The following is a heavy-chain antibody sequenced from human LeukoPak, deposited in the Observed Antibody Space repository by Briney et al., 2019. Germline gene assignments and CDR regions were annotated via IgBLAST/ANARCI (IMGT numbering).Heavy chain of an antibody. J-gene: IGHJ4*02. V-gene: IGHV4-59*08. Sequence: SETLSLTCTVSGGSISSYYWSWIRQPPGKGLEWLGYLHYSGSTNYNPSLKSRVTISVDTSKNQFSLKLSSVIAADTAVYYCARARVAVAGEDYFDYWGQGTLVTVSS. CDR1: GGSISSYY. D-gene: IGHD6-19*01. CDR3: ARARVAVAGEDYFDY. CDR2: LHYSGST.